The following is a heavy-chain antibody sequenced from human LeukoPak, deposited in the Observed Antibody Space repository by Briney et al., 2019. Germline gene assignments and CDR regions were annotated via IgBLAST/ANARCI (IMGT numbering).Heavy chain of an antibody. CDR1: GYSFTSYW. CDR2: IYPGDSDT. V-gene: IGHV5-51*01. Sequence: GVSLKISCKGSGYSFTSYWIGWVRQKPGKGLEWMGIIYPGDSDTRYSPSFQGQVTISADKSISTAYLQWSSLKASDTAMYYCARPGRRHYDSSGYYFLDVWGQGTTVTVSS. CDR3: ARPGRRHYDSSGYYFLDV. J-gene: IGHJ6*02. D-gene: IGHD3-22*01.